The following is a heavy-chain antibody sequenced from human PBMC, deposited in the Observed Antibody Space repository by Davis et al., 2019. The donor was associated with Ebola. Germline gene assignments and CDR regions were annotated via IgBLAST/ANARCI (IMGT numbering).Heavy chain of an antibody. D-gene: IGHD2-15*01. J-gene: IGHJ6*02. CDR3: ARDRFRVVVDPYYGMDV. CDR1: GFTFISYW. CDR2: INSDGSST. V-gene: IGHV3-74*01. Sequence: PGGSLRLSCAASGFTFISYWMHWVRQAPGKGLVWVSRINSDGSSTSYADSVKGRFTISRDNAKNTLYLQMNSLRAEDTAVYYCARDRFRVVVDPYYGMDVWGQGTTVTVSS.